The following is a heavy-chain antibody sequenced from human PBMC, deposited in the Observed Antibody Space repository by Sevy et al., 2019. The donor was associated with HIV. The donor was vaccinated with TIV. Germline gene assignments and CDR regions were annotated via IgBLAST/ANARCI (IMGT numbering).Heavy chain of an antibody. CDR2: FSFGCGRI. CDR1: GFTFSKYS. V-gene: IGHV3-23*01. CDR3: AREGCTKPHDY. D-gene: IGHD2-8*01. Sequence: GGSLRLSCEASGFTFSKYSMSWVRQAPGKGLERVSTFSFGCGRINYADSVKGRFTISRDDSKNTLYLQMNSLRAEDTAVYYCAREGCTKPHDYWCQGTLVTVSS. J-gene: IGHJ4*02.